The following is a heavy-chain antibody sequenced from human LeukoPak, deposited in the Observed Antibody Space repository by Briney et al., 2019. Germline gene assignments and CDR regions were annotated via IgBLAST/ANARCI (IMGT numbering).Heavy chain of an antibody. D-gene: IGHD1-20*01. CDR2: ISGSGVST. Sequence: GGSLRLSCAASGFTFSTYAMGWVRQAPGKGLEWVSAISGSGVSTYYADSVKGRFTISRDNSKNTLYLQMNSLRAEDTAVFYCAKNITGTADFWGQGTMVTVSS. CDR3: AKNITGTADF. V-gene: IGHV3-23*01. CDR1: GFTFSTYA. J-gene: IGHJ3*01.